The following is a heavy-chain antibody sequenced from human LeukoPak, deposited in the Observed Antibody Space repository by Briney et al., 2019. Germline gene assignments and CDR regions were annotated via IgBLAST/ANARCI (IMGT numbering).Heavy chain of an antibody. CDR3: ARGGEYGSGSYYKY. CDR2: INHSGST. Sequence: SETLSLTCAVYGGSFSGYYWSWIRQPPGKGLEWIGEINHSGSTNYNPSLKSRVTISVDTSKNQFSLKLSSVTAADTAVYYCARGGEYGSGSYYKYWGQGTLVTVSS. CDR1: GGSFSGYY. J-gene: IGHJ4*02. V-gene: IGHV4-34*01. D-gene: IGHD3-10*01.